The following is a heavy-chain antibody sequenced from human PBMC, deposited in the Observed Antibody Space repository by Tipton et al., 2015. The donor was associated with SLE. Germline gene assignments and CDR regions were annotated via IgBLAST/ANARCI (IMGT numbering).Heavy chain of an antibody. Sequence: TLSLTCTVSGFSFSSYYWSWIRQPPGKGLEWIGYVYYSGSTNYNPSLRGPITTSVDTSKNQFSLKLTSVTAADTAVYYCARHRWRWNDAFDIWGQGTMVTVSS. CDR3: ARHRWRWNDAFDI. CDR2: VYYSGST. CDR1: GFSFSSYY. V-gene: IGHV4-59*08. J-gene: IGHJ3*02. D-gene: IGHD5-24*01.